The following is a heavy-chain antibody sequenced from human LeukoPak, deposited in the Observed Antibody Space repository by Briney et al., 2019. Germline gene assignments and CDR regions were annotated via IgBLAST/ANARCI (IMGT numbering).Heavy chain of an antibody. CDR3: ARGRAARRGYYYYHMDV. D-gene: IGHD6-6*01. J-gene: IGHJ6*03. V-gene: IGHV4-34*01. CDR1: GGSFSGYY. Sequence: SETLSLTCAVYGGSFSGYYWSWIRQPPGKGLEWIGEINHSGSTNYNPSLKSRVTISVDTSKNQFSLRLSSVTAADTAAYYCARGRAARRGYYYYHMDVWGKGTTVTVSS. CDR2: INHSGST.